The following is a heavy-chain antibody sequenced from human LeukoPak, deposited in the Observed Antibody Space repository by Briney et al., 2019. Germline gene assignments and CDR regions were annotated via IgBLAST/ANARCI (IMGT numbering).Heavy chain of an antibody. CDR2: FDPEDGVT. V-gene: IGHV1-24*01. CDR1: GYTLTELS. Sequence: ASVKVSCKVSGYTLTELSMHWVRQAPGKGLEWMGGFDPEDGVTIYAQKFQGRVTMTEDTSTDTAYMELSSLRSEDTAVYYCATAGSGSLTVDLNWFDPWGQGTLVTVSS. CDR3: ATAGSGSLTVDLNWFDP. J-gene: IGHJ5*02. D-gene: IGHD1-26*01.